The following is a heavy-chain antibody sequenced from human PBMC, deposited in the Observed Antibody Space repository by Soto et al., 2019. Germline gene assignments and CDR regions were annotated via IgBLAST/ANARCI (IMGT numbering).Heavy chain of an antibody. Sequence: SGPTLVNPTQTLTLTCAFSGFSLSTSDVVVGWIRQPPGKALEWLALIYWTDDKRYSPSLKSRLTITKDTSKNQVVLTLTNMDPAETDTYYCANDSYDGSGYYPHDAFDIWGQGTMVNVSS. J-gene: IGHJ3*02. CDR3: ANDSYDGSGYYPHDAFDI. V-gene: IGHV2-5*01. CDR1: GFSLSTSDVV. D-gene: IGHD3-22*01. CDR2: IYWTDDK.